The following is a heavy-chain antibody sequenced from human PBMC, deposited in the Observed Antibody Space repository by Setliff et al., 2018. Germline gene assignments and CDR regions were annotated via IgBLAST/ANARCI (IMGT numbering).Heavy chain of an antibody. CDR2: ISPYTGKT. J-gene: IGHJ4*02. Sequence: ASVKVSCKASGDTFSTYALSWVRQAPGQGLEWMGWISPYTGKTYLAPKFQDRVTLTADTSTTTAYLQLTNLRSDDTAIYFCSRLVRFCTRTSCQRLSGDEYWGQGALVTVSS. CDR1: GDTFSTYA. CDR3: SRLVRFCTRTSCQRLSGDEY. D-gene: IGHD2-2*01. V-gene: IGHV1-18*01.